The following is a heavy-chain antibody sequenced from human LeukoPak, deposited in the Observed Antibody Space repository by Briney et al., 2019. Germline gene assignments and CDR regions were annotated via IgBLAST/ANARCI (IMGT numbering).Heavy chain of an antibody. CDR2: IIPMFGTA. CDR3: ARDMIAVAGFGTFDH. Sequence: GASVKVSYKASGSTFSSYAISWVRQAPGQGLEWMGGIIPMFGTAKYAQKFQGRVTITADESTNTAYLELSSLRSEDTAVYFCARDMIAVAGFGTFDHWGQGTLVTVSS. V-gene: IGHV1-69*13. J-gene: IGHJ4*02. D-gene: IGHD6-19*01. CDR1: GSTFSSYA.